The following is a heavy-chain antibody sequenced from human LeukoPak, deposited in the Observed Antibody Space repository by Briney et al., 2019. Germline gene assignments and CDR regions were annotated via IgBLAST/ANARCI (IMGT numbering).Heavy chain of an antibody. D-gene: IGHD3-22*01. CDR3: ARDVDAYYYDSSGYYYFDY. CDR1: GGSFSGYY. Sequence: SETLSLTCAVYGGSFSGYYWSWIRQPPGKGLEWIGEINHSGSTNYNPPLKSRVTISVDTSKNQFSLKLSSVTAADTAVYYCARDVDAYYYDSSGYYYFDYWGQGTLVTVSS. J-gene: IGHJ4*02. CDR2: INHSGST. V-gene: IGHV4-34*01.